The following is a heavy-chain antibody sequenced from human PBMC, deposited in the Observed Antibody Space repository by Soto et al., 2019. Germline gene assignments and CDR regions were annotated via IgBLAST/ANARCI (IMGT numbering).Heavy chain of an antibody. V-gene: IGHV3-23*01. Sequence: EVQLLESGGGLVQPGGSLRLSCAASGFTFSSYAMSWVRQAPGKGLEWVSAISGSGGSTYYADSVKGRFTIARDNSKNTLYLQMNSLRAEDTAVYYCANLLKGYDYDPLGELYGYWGQGTLVTVSS. CDR2: ISGSGGST. D-gene: IGHD3-16*01. CDR3: ANLLKGYDYDPLGELYGY. J-gene: IGHJ4*02. CDR1: GFTFSSYA.